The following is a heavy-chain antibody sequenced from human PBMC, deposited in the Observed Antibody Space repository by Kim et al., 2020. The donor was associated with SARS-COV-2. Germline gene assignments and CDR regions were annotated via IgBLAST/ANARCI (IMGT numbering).Heavy chain of an antibody. CDR2: ITYDGSNE. J-gene: IGHJ4*02. Sequence: GGSLRLSCTASRFTFSSYGMHWVRQAPGKGLEWLTFITYDGSNEYYADSLKGRFTISRDNSKNTLYLQMSSLRAEDTAVYYCAKDAGKYGRYPDIIDYWGQGTLVTVSS. CDR3: AKDAGKYGRYPDIIDY. V-gene: IGHV3-30*18. CDR1: RFTFSSYG. D-gene: IGHD6-19*01.